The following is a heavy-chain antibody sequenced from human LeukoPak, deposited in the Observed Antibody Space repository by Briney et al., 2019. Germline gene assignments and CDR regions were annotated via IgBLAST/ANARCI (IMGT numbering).Heavy chain of an antibody. CDR1: GFTFGDYD. Sequence: GGSLRLSCAASGFTFGDYDMHWVRQATGKGLEWVSAIGTAGDTYYTGSVKGRFTISKENAKNSLYLQMNSLRAGDTAVYYCARVAKERVGGVYYFDYWGQGTLVTVSS. V-gene: IGHV3-13*01. CDR2: IGTAGDT. CDR3: ARVAKERVGGVYYFDY. D-gene: IGHD1-1*01. J-gene: IGHJ4*02.